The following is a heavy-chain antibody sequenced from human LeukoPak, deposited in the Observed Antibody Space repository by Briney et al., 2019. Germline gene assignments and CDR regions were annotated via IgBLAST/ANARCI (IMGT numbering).Heavy chain of an antibody. CDR2: IYSSTTT. D-gene: IGHD1-7*01. V-gene: IGHV3-53*01. J-gene: IGHJ4*02. CDR1: GFTVRSNY. CDR3: ARMNYVSTGWGAPFDN. Sequence: GGSLRLSCAASGFTVRSNYMSWVRQAPGKGLEWVSVIYSSTTTYYADSVKGRFTISRDNAKNLLFLQMNSLRAEDTAVYYCARMNYVSTGWGAPFDNWGQGTLVTVSS.